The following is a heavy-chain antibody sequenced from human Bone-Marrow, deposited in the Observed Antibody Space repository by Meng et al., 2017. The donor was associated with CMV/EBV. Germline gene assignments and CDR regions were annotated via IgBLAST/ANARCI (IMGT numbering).Heavy chain of an antibody. CDR2: ISGSGGST. CDR3: ANSLLAAAAPEWFDP. Sequence: GGSLRLSCAASGFTLSSYEMNWVRQAPGKGLEWVSAISGSGGSTYYADSVKGRFTISRDNSKNTLYLQMNSLRAEDTAVYYCANSLLAAAAPEWFDPWGQGTLVTVSS. CDR1: GFTLSSYE. J-gene: IGHJ5*02. D-gene: IGHD2-15*01. V-gene: IGHV3-23*01.